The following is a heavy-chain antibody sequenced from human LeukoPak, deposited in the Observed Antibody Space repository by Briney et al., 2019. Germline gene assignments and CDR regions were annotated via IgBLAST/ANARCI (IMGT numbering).Heavy chain of an antibody. Sequence: SETLSLTCTVSGGSIRSSSYYWGWIRQPPGKGPEWIGSIYYSGSTYYNPFLKSRVTISVGTSKNQFSLKLSSVTAADTAVYYCASHSYDYVWGSYRYADPNDYWGQGTLVTVSS. J-gene: IGHJ4*02. CDR2: IYYSGST. D-gene: IGHD3-16*02. CDR3: ASHSYDYVWGSYRYADPNDY. CDR1: GGSIRSSSYY. V-gene: IGHV4-39*01.